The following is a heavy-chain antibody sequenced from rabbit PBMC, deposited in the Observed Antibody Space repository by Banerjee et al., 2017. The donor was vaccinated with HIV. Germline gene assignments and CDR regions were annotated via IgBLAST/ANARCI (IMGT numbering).Heavy chain of an antibody. CDR2: IYIGWSDYT. V-gene: IGHV1S45*01. Sequence: QEQLVESGGDLVKPGASLTLTCTASGFDLSGYYMCWVRQAPGKGLEWIGCIYIGWSDYTYYASWAKGRFTISKTSSTTVTLQMTSQTAADTATYFCARSASSNYYDYGDSLDLWGPGTLVTVS. D-gene: IGHD2-1*01. CDR1: GFDLSGYY. J-gene: IGHJ4*01. CDR3: ARSASSNYYDYGDSLDL.